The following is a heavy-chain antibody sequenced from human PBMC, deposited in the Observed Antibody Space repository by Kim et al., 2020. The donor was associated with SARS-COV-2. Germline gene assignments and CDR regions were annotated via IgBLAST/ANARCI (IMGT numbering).Heavy chain of an antibody. CDR1: GFTFDEYA. J-gene: IGHJ4*02. V-gene: IGHV3-9*01. CDR2: ITYNSDNI. D-gene: IGHD2-2*01. Sequence: GGSLRLSCAASGFTFDEYAMHWVRQAPGKGLEWVSSITYNSDNIAYADSVKGRFTVSRDNAKYSLYLQMNSLRPEDTALYYCSKAGCSSTTCYANCWGQG. CDR3: SKAGCSSTTCYANC.